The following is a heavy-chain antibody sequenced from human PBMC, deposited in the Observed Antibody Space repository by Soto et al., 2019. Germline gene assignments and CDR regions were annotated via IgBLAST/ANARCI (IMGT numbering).Heavy chain of an antibody. J-gene: IGHJ4*02. V-gene: IGHV4-59*01. Sequence: SETLSLTCTVSGGSISSYYWSWIRQPPGKGLEWIGYIYYSGSTNYNPSLKSRVTISVDTSKNQFSLKLSSVTAADTAVYYCARGTIAARMYYFDYWGQGTLVTVSS. CDR1: GGSISSYY. CDR3: ARGTIAARMYYFDY. D-gene: IGHD6-6*01. CDR2: IYYSGST.